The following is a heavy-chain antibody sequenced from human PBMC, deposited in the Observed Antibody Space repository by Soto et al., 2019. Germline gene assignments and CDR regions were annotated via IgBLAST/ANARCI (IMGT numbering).Heavy chain of an antibody. CDR1: GFTFSSYA. Sequence: QVQLVESGGGVVQPGRSLRLSCAASGFTFSSYAMHWVRQAPGKGLEWVAVISYDGSNKYYADSVKGRFTISRDNSKNTLYLQMNSLRAEDTAVYYCARDGVHGDYGYYFDYWGQGTLVTVSS. J-gene: IGHJ4*02. CDR3: ARDGVHGDYGYYFDY. V-gene: IGHV3-30-3*01. D-gene: IGHD4-17*01. CDR2: ISYDGSNK.